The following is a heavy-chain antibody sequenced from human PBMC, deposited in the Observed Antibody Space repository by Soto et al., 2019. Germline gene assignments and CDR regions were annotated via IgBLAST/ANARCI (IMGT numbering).Heavy chain of an antibody. Sequence: QVQLQESGPGLVKPSQTLSLTCTVSGGSISSGGYYWSWIRQHPGKGLEWIGYIYYSGSTYYNPSLKSRVNISVDTSKNQFSLKLSSVTAADTAVYYCARVITTGIGYYYYYMDGWGKGTTVTVSS. CDR2: IYYSGST. CDR1: GGSISSGGYY. CDR3: ARVITTGIGYYYYYMDG. V-gene: IGHV4-31*03. D-gene: IGHD1-1*01. J-gene: IGHJ6*03.